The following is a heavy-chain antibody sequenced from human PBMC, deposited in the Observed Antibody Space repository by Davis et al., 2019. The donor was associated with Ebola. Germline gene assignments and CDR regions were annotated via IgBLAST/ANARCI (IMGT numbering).Heavy chain of an antibody. D-gene: IGHD6-19*01. Sequence: AASVKVSCKASGGTFSGYVINWVRQAPGQGLEWMGMIIPILARATYAQRFQGRVTITANKATGTAYMELRSLRSDDTAVYYCARGAVAVPGSGKWFDPWGQGTLVTVSS. CDR2: IIPILARA. CDR1: GGTFSGYV. CDR3: ARGAVAVPGSGKWFDP. J-gene: IGHJ5*02. V-gene: IGHV1-69*04.